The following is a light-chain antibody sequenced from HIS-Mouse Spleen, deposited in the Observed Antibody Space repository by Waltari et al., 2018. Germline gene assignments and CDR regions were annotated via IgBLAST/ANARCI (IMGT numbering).Light chain of an antibody. CDR3: YSTDSSGNHYV. CDR2: EDS. Sequence: SYELTQPPSVSVSPGQTARITCSGASLPNNYAYWYQQKSGQAPVLVIYEDSKRPSGIPERFSGSSSGTMATLTISGAQVEDEADYYCYSTDSSGNHYVFGTGTKVTVL. CDR1: SLPNNY. J-gene: IGLJ1*01. V-gene: IGLV3-10*01.